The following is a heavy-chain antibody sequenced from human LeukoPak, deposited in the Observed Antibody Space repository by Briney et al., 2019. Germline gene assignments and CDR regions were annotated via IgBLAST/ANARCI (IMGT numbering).Heavy chain of an antibody. CDR2: FDPGDGET. D-gene: IGHD4-23*01. CDR3: ATADYGGNPYYFDY. Sequence: ASVKVSCKVSGYTLTELSMHWVRQAPGKGLEWMGGFDPGDGETIYAQKFQGRVTMTEDTSTDTAYVELSSLRSEDTAVYYCATADYGGNPYYFDYWGQGTLVTASS. J-gene: IGHJ4*02. V-gene: IGHV1-24*01. CDR1: GYTLTELS.